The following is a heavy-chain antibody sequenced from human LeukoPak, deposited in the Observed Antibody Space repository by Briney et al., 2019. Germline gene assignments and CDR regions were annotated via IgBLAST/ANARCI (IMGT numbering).Heavy chain of an antibody. CDR2: ISGSGSST. CDR1: EFTFSAFA. D-gene: IGHD1-26*01. CDR3: AKYSGSYYYPPNWDS. J-gene: IGHJ4*02. V-gene: IGHV3-23*01. Sequence: PGRSLRLSCTASEFTFSAFAMTWVRQAPGKGLEWVSGISGSGSSTYYADSVKGRFTLSRDYPKNTLYLQMNSLRAEDTAVYFCAKYSGSYYYPPNWDSWGQGTLVTVSS.